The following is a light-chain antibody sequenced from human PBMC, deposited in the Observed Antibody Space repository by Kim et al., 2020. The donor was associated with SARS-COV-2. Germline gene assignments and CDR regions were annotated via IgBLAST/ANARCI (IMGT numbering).Light chain of an antibody. CDR1: QGISSY. J-gene: IGKJ4*01. CDR2: AAS. Sequence: IQLTQSPSSLSASVGDRVTITCRASQGISSYLAWYQQKPGKAPKLLIYAASTLQSGVPSRFSGSGSGTDFTLTISSLQPEDFATHYCQQLNSYPLTFGGGTKLEI. CDR3: QQLNSYPLT. V-gene: IGKV1-9*01.